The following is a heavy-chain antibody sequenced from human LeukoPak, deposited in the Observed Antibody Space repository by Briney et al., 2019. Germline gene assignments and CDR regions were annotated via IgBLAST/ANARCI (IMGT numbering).Heavy chain of an antibody. D-gene: IGHD4-17*01. CDR1: GFTFSSYG. CDR3: AKDSGGDYALDYYYYMDV. J-gene: IGHJ6*03. Sequence: GGSLRLSCAASGFTFSSYGMHWVRQAPGKGLEWVAFIRYDGSNKYYADSVKGRFTISRDNSKNTLYLQINSLRAEDTAVYYCAKDSGGDYALDYYYYMDVWGRGTTVTISS. V-gene: IGHV3-30*02. CDR2: IRYDGSNK.